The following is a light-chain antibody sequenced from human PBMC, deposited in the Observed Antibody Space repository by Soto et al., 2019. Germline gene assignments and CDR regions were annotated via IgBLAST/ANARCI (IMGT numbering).Light chain of an antibody. Sequence: EIVLTQSPGTLSLSPGERATLSCRASQSVSSSYLAWYQQKPGQAPRLLIYGASSRATDIPDRFSGSGSGTDFTLTISRLEPEDFGVYYCQQYGSSPWTFGQGTKVDIK. CDR2: GAS. V-gene: IGKV3-20*01. J-gene: IGKJ1*01. CDR1: QSVSSSY. CDR3: QQYGSSPWT.